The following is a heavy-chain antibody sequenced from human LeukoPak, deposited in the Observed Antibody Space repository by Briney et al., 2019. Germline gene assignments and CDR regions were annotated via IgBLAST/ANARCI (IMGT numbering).Heavy chain of an antibody. D-gene: IGHD6-19*01. CDR2: INPSGGST. J-gene: IGHJ4*02. CDR3: ARDATAVAGTPDYYFDY. V-gene: IGHV1-46*01. CDR1: GYTFTSYY. Sequence: ASVKVSCKASGYTFTSYYMHWVRQAPGQGLEWMGIINPSGGSTSYAQKFQGRVTMTRDTSTSTVYMELSSLRSEDTAVYYCARDATAVAGTPDYYFDYWGQGTLVTVSS.